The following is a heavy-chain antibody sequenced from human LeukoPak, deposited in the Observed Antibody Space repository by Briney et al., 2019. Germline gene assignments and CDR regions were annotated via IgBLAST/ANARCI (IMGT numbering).Heavy chain of an antibody. CDR2: INHSGST. CDR3: AREYCSGGSCYRGWGNWFDP. J-gene: IGHJ5*02. D-gene: IGHD2-15*01. Sequence: SETLSLTCAVYGGSFSGYYWSWIRQPPGKGLEWIGEINHSGSTNYNPSLKSRVAISVDTSKNQFSLKLSSVTAADTAVYYCAREYCSGGSCYRGWGNWFDPWGQGTLVTVSS. V-gene: IGHV4-34*01. CDR1: GGSFSGYY.